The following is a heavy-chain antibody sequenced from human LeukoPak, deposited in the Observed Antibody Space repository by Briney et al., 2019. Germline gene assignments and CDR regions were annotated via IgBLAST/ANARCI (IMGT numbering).Heavy chain of an antibody. Sequence: GASVKVSCKASGYTFTSYGISWVRQAPGQGLEWMGWISAYNGNTNYAQKLQGRVTMTTDTSTSTAYMELRSLRSDDTAVYYCARDSVVVAATGYFQHWGQGTLVTVSS. V-gene: IGHV1-18*01. CDR2: ISAYNGNT. J-gene: IGHJ1*01. D-gene: IGHD2-15*01. CDR3: ARDSVVVAATGYFQH. CDR1: GYTFTSYG.